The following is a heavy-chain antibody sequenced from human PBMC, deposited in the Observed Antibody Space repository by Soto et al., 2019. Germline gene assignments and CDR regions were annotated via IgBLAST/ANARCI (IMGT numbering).Heavy chain of an antibody. Sequence: QVQLVESGGGLVKPGGSLRLSGAASGFTVSDYYMSWIRQAPGKRLEWVSYISSDGTIMYYADSVKSRFTISRDNAKNSLYLQMNSLRAADTAVYYCARDLGYYDSDGYLDYWGQGTLVTVSS. CDR1: GFTVSDYY. V-gene: IGHV3-11*01. CDR2: ISSDGTIM. J-gene: IGHJ4*02. D-gene: IGHD3-22*01. CDR3: ARDLGYYDSDGYLDY.